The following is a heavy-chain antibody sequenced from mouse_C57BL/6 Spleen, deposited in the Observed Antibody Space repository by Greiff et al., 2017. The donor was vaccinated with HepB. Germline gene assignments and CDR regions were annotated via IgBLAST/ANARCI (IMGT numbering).Heavy chain of an antibody. V-gene: IGHV2-9*01. CDR1: GFSLTSYG. CDR3: AKRYYGSSYEDWYFDV. D-gene: IGHD1-1*01. CDR2: IWGGGST. J-gene: IGHJ1*03. Sequence: VKLMESGPGLVAPSQSLSITCTVSGFSLTSYGVDWVRQPPGKGLEWLGVIWGGGSTNYNSALMSRLSISKDNSKSQVFLKMNSLQTDDTAMYYCAKRYYGSSYEDWYFDVWGTGTTVTVSS.